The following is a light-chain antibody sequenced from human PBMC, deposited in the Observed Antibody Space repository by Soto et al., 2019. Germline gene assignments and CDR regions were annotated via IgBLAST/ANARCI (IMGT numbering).Light chain of an antibody. CDR3: TSHAGSSNPVV. CDR2: EVS. J-gene: IGLJ2*01. Sequence: QSALTQPPSASGSPXXXXXXXXTGXXXXXGAYNYVSWYQQYPGNAPKLIIYEVSKRPSGVPDRFSGSKSGNTASLTVSGLQAEDEADYHCTSHAGSSNPVVFGGGTKLTVL. CDR1: XXXXGAYNY. V-gene: IGLV2-8*01.